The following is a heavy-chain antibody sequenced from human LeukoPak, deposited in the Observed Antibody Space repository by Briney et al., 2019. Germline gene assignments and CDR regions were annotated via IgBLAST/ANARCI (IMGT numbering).Heavy chain of an antibody. CDR3: ARGFYFSMTELYYLDL. CDR2: IKQDETEK. J-gene: IGHJ2*01. Sequence: PGGPLRLSCAVSGLNFRSFWMSWVRQAPGKGLEWVANIKQDETEKFYVDSVKGRFTISRDNAKNSLYLQMNSLRVEDSAVYYCARGFYFSMTELYYLDLWGRGTLVTVSS. CDR1: GLNFRSFW. D-gene: IGHD2-8*01. V-gene: IGHV3-7*04.